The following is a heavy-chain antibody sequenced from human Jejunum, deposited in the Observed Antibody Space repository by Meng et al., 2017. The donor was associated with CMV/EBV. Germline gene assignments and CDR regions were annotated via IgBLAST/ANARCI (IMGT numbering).Heavy chain of an antibody. V-gene: IGHV3-15*01. CDR1: GFAFSGYE. CDR2: IKSKADGEAA. CDR3: ATGERQWQLLFDC. Sequence: GFAFSGYEMSWVRQAPGKGLEWVGRIKSKADGEAAEYSASVRGRFTISRDDSENTLYLQMNSLDIEDTGVYYCATGERQWQLLFDCWGQGTLVTVSS. D-gene: IGHD6-19*01. J-gene: IGHJ4*02.